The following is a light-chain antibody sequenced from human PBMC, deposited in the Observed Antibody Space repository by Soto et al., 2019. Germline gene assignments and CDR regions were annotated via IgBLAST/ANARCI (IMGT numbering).Light chain of an antibody. CDR3: SSFTGSSYV. CDR1: SSDVGNNNY. CDR2: DVT. V-gene: IGLV2-14*03. Sequence: QSVLTQPASVSGSPGQSIAISCTGTSSDVGNNNYVSWYQHNPGRAPKVMICDVTNRPSGVSNRFSGSKSGNTASLPISGLQAEDEADYYCSSFTGSSYVFGTGPKVTVL. J-gene: IGLJ1*01.